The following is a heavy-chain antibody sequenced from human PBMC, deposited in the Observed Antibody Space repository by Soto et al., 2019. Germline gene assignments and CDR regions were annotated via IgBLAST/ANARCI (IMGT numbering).Heavy chain of an antibody. J-gene: IGHJ6*02. CDR2: MNPNSGNT. CDR3: ARHDFWSGYTHSSMDV. V-gene: IGHV1-8*01. CDR1: GYTFTSYD. D-gene: IGHD3-3*01. Sequence: ASVKVSCKASGYTFTSYDINWVRQATGQGLEWMRWMNPNSGNTGYAQKFQGRVTMTRNTSISTAYMELSSLRSEDTAVYYCARHDFWSGYTHSSMDVWGQGTTVTVSS.